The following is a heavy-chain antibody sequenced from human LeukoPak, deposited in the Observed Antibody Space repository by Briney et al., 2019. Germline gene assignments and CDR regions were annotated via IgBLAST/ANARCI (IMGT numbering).Heavy chain of an antibody. CDR3: ARDPWGTHAY. D-gene: IGHD3-16*01. V-gene: IGHV3-21*01. CDR1: GFSSYS. Sequence: GGSLRLSCAASGFSSYSLNWVRQAPGKGLEWVSSISSDSDYIYYADSVKGRVTISIDNAKNSLYLQMNSLRAEDTAIYYCARDPWGTHAYWGQGTLVTVSS. CDR2: ISSDSDYI. J-gene: IGHJ4*02.